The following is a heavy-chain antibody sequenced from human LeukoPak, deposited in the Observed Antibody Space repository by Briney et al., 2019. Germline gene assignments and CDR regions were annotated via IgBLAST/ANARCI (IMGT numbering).Heavy chain of an antibody. D-gene: IGHD6-19*01. CDR1: GFTFSSYW. Sequence: GGSLRLSCAASGFTFSSYWMSWVRQAPGKGLEWVANIKQDGSEKYYVDSVKGRFTISRDNAKNSLYLQMNSLRAEDTAVYYCARDHGSGKKGTGWFDPWGQGTLVTVFS. J-gene: IGHJ5*02. CDR3: ARDHGSGKKGTGWFDP. CDR2: IKQDGSEK. V-gene: IGHV3-7*01.